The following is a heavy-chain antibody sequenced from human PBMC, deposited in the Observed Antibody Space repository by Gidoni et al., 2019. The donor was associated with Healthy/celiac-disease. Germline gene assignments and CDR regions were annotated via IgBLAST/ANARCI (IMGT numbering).Heavy chain of an antibody. V-gene: IGHV3-30*18. J-gene: IGHJ6*02. CDR2: ISYDGSNK. CDR1: GFTFSRYG. Sequence: QVQLVESGGGVVQPGRSLRLSCAASGFTFSRYGMHWVRQAPGKGLEWVAVISYDGSNKYYADSVKGRFTISRDNSKNTLYLQMNSLRAEDTAVYYCAKDRNDYGLTDYGMDVWGQGTTVTVSS. CDR3: AKDRNDYGLTDYGMDV. D-gene: IGHD4-17*01.